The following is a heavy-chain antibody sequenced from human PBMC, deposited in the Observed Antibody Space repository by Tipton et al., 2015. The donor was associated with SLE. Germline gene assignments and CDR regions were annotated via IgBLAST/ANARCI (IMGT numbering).Heavy chain of an antibody. V-gene: IGHV4-31*03. CDR3: ARGGMGIAVAGEFDS. D-gene: IGHD6-19*01. CDR2: IYYTGST. Sequence: TLSLTCTVSGDSISSGAYYWNWIRQHPGKGLEWIGHIYYTGSTHYNPSLKTRVTISVDTSKSQFSLNLRSVTAADTAVYYCARGGMGIAVAGEFDSWDQGTLVNV. CDR1: GDSISSGAYY. J-gene: IGHJ4*02.